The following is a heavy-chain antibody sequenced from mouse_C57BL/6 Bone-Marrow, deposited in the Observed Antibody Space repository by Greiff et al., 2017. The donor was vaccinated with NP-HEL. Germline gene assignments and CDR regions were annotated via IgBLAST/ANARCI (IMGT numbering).Heavy chain of an antibody. CDR2: IYPRSGNT. J-gene: IGHJ1*03. CDR3: ARSGYYGRGYFDV. Sequence: VQLQQSGAELARPGASVKLSCKASGYTFTSYGISWVKQRTGQGLEWIGEIYPRSGNTYYNEKFKGKATLTADKSSSTAYMELRSLTSEDSAVYFCARSGYYGRGYFDVWGTGTTVTVSS. CDR1: GYTFTSYG. V-gene: IGHV1-81*01. D-gene: IGHD1-1*01.